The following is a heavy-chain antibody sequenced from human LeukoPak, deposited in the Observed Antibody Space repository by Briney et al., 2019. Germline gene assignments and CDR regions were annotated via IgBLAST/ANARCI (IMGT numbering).Heavy chain of an antibody. CDR2: IIGSGGST. D-gene: IGHD3-10*01. Sequence: GGSLRLSCAASGFTFSSYALSWVRQAPGKGLEWVSAIIGSGGSTYYADSVKGRFTISRDNSKNTLYLQMNSLRAEDTAVYYCAKGVPYYYGSGSYYPFDYWGQGTLVTVSS. J-gene: IGHJ4*02. V-gene: IGHV3-23*01. CDR3: AKGVPYYYGSGSYYPFDY. CDR1: GFTFSSYA.